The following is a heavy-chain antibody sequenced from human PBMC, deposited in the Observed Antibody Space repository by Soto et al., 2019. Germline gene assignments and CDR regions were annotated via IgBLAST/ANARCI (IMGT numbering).Heavy chain of an antibody. D-gene: IGHD1-26*01. CDR2: ISYDGSNK. CDR3: AREEGVGAFDY. V-gene: IGHV3-30-3*01. Sequence: PGGSLRLSCAASGFTFSSYAMHWVRQAPGKGLEWVAVISYDGSNKYYADSVKGRFTISRDNSKNTLYLQMNSLRAEDTAVYYCAREEGVGAFDYWAQGTLVSVTS. CDR1: GFTFSSYA. J-gene: IGHJ4*02.